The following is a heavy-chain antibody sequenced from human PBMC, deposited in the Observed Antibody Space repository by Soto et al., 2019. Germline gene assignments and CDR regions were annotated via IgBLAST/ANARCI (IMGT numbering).Heavy chain of an antibody. CDR1: GGSISSGGYY. CDR3: ARHVRTLDIVLMVYAIGRGWFDP. V-gene: IGHV4-31*03. D-gene: IGHD2-8*01. Sequence: QVQLQESGPGLVKPSQTLSLTCTVSGGSISSGGYYWSWIRQHPGKGLEWIGYIYYSGSTYYNPSLKSRVTISVDTSKNQFSLKLSSVTAADTAVYYCARHVRTLDIVLMVYAIGRGWFDPWGQGTLVTVSS. CDR2: IYYSGST. J-gene: IGHJ5*02.